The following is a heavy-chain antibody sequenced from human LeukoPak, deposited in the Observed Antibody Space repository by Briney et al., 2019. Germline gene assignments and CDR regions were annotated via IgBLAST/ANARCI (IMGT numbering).Heavy chain of an antibody. Sequence: PSETLSLTCAVYGGSFSGYYWSWIRQPPEKGLEWIGEINHSGSTNYNPSLKSRITISVDTSKNQFSLKLSSVTAADTAVYYCARKRFGELYHYWGQGTLVTASS. D-gene: IGHD3-10*01. V-gene: IGHV4-34*01. CDR3: ARKRFGELYHY. CDR2: INHSGST. J-gene: IGHJ4*02. CDR1: GGSFSGYY.